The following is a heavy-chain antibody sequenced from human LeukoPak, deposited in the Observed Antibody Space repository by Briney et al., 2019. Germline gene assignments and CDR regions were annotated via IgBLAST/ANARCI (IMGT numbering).Heavy chain of an antibody. CDR3: AAEDCSSTSCYEHYGMDV. Sequence: SVKVSCKASGFTFTGSAVQWVRQARGQRLEWIGWIVVGSGNTNYAQKFQERVTITRDMSTSTAYMELSSLRSEDTAVYYCAAEDCSSTSCYEHYGMDVWGQGTTVTVSS. D-gene: IGHD2-2*01. CDR1: GFTFTGSA. J-gene: IGHJ6*02. V-gene: IGHV1-58*01. CDR2: IVVGSGNT.